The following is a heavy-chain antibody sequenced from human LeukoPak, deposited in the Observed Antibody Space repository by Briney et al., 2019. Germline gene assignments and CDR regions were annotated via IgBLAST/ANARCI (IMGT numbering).Heavy chain of an antibody. CDR2: IYTSGST. Sequence: SETLSLTCTVSGGSISSSSYYWSWIRQPAGKGLEWIGRIYTSGSTNYNPSLKSRVTMSVDTSKNQFSLRLSSVTAADTAVYYCARENYGDDLDYYYGMDVWGQGTTVTVSS. V-gene: IGHV4-61*02. J-gene: IGHJ6*02. CDR3: ARENYGDDLDYYYGMDV. D-gene: IGHD4-17*01. CDR1: GGSISSSSYY.